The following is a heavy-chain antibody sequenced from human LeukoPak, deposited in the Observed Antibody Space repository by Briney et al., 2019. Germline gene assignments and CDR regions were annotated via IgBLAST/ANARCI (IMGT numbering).Heavy chain of an antibody. Sequence: GGSLRLSCAASGFTFSSYSMNWVRQAPGKGLEWVSSISSSSSYIYYADSVKGRFTISRDNAKNSLYLQMNSLRAEDTAVYYCARDMGGTAGKGDYWGQGTLVTVSS. D-gene: IGHD1-1*01. CDR1: GFTFSSYS. J-gene: IGHJ4*02. CDR3: ARDMGGTAGKGDY. V-gene: IGHV3-21*01. CDR2: ISSSSSYI.